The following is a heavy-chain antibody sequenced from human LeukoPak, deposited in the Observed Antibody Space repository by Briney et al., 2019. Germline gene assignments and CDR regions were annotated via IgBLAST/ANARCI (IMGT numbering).Heavy chain of an antibody. CDR1: AYSFTSYD. CDR2: MNPNSGST. D-gene: IGHD5-12*01. J-gene: IGHJ4*02. Sequence: ASVKVSCKASAYSFTSYDINWVRQATGQGLDWMGWMNPNSGSTGYAQKFQGRVTITRNTSISTAYMELSGLRSEDTAVYYCARGRSTGYPYYFEYWGQGTLVTVSS. V-gene: IGHV1-8*03. CDR3: ARGRSTGYPYYFEY.